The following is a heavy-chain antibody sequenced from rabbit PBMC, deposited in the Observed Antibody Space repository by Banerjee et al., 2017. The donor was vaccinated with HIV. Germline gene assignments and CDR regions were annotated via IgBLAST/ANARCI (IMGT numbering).Heavy chain of an antibody. CDR3: LRRWHSTDL. CDR2: INTGDGNT. Sequence: QEQLEESGGDLVKPEGSLTLTCTASGFSFSNKYVMCWVRQAPGKGLEWIACINTGDGNTHYASWAKGRFTISKTSSTVDLKMTSLTAADTATYFCLRRWHSTDLWGPGTLVTVS. D-gene: IGHD7-1*01. V-gene: IGHV1S45*01. CDR1: GFSFSNKYV. J-gene: IGHJ4*01.